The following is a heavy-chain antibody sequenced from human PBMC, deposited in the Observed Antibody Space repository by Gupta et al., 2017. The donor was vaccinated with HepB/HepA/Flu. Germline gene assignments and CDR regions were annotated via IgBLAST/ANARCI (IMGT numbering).Heavy chain of an antibody. CDR3: AKGYELGAGGGDDYFDY. CDR1: GFTFSSYA. Sequence: EVQLLESGGGLVQPGGSLRLSCAASGFTFSSYAMSWVRQAPGKGLEWVSGISGSGGSTYYADSGKGRFTISRDNSKNTLELQMNSLRAEDKAVYYCAKGYELGAGGGDDYFDYWGQGTLVTVSS. J-gene: IGHJ4*02. D-gene: IGHD2-21*01. CDR2: ISGSGGST. V-gene: IGHV3-23*01.